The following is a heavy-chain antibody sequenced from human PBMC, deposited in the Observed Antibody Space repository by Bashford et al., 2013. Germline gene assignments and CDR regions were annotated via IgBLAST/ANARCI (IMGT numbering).Heavy chain of an antibody. Sequence: GESLKISCKASGYTFSSFWIAWVRQMPGKGLEWMGIIYPGDSNTKYSPSFQGQVTISVDKSISTAYLQWSSLRASDTAVYYCATTVTTFFAYYHGLDVWGQGTAVTVSS. CDR1: GYTFSSFW. J-gene: IGHJ6*02. V-gene: IGHV5-51*01. CDR3: ATTVTTFFAYYHGLDV. D-gene: IGHD4-17*01. CDR2: IYPGDSNT.